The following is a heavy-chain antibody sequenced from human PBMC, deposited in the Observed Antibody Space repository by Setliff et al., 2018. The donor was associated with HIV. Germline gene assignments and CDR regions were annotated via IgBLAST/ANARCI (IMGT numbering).Heavy chain of an antibody. D-gene: IGHD1-26*01. J-gene: IGHJ4*02. CDR3: ARGVDGSYRKFFDN. CDR1: GGTFSSYA. Sequence: SVKVSCKASGGTFSSYAISWVRQAPGQGLEWMGGIIPIFGTTNYAQKFQGRVTITADESTSTAHVELSSLRSEDTAVYYCARGVDGSYRKFFDNWGQGTLVTVSS. CDR2: IIPIFGTT. V-gene: IGHV1-69*13.